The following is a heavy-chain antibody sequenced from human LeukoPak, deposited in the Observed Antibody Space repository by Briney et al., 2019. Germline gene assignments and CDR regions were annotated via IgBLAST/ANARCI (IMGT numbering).Heavy chain of an antibody. V-gene: IGHV3-33*01. Sequence: GGSLRLSCAASGFTFSSYGMHWVRQAPGKGLEWVAVIWYDGSNKYYADSVKGRFTISRDNSKNTLYLQMNSLRAEDTAVYYCARGPLQADWYFDLWGRGTLVTVSS. CDR1: GFTFSSYG. J-gene: IGHJ2*01. CDR3: ARGPLQADWYFDL. CDR2: IWYDGSNK.